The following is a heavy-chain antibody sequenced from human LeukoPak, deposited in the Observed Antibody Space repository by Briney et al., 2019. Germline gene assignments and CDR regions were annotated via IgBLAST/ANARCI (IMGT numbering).Heavy chain of an antibody. V-gene: IGHV4-30-2*01. CDR3: AIKAPYYYYMDV. D-gene: IGHD3-16*01. CDR2: IYHSGST. CDR1: GGSISSGGYY. Sequence: SETLSLTCTVSGGSISSGGYYWSWIRQPPGKGLEWIGYIYHSGSTYYNPSLKSRVTISVDRSKNQFSLKLSSVTAADTAVYYCAIKAPYYYYMDVWGKGTTVTVSS. J-gene: IGHJ6*03.